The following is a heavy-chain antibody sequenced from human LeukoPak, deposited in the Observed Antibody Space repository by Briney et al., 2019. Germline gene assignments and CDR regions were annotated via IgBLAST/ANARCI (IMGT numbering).Heavy chain of an antibody. Sequence: ASVKVSCKASGYTFTSYDINWVRQATGQGLEWMGWMNPNSGNTGYAQKFQGRVTITRNTSISTAYMELSSLRSEDTAVYYCARGRRDYYGSGSYYKPYYMDVWGKGTTVTVSS. D-gene: IGHD3-10*01. V-gene: IGHV1-8*01. CDR1: GYTFTSYD. CDR3: ARGRRDYYGSGSYYKPYYMDV. J-gene: IGHJ6*03. CDR2: MNPNSGNT.